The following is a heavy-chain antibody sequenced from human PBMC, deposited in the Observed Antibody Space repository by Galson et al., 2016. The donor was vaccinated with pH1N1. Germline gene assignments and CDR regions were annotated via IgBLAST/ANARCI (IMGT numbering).Heavy chain of an antibody. D-gene: IGHD4-17*01. CDR2: INPNGGAT. CDR3: AREGGVNGDYVFSY. J-gene: IGHJ4*02. Sequence: SVKVSCKASGYRFDNYFLHWVRQAPGQGVEWMGWINPNGGATNYAQKFQGRVTLTRDTSINTGFMELRGLTSDDKAVYFCAREGGVNGDYVFSYWGQGSLVIVSS. CDR1: GYRFDNYF. V-gene: IGHV1-2*02.